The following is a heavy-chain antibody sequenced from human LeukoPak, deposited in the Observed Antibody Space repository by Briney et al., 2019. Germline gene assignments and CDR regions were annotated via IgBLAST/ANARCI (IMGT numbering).Heavy chain of an antibody. Sequence: SETLSLTCTVSGGSISNYYWSWIRQPPGKRLEWIGYVSYSGSSSSNPSLESRVTISVDMSKNQFSLRLSSVTASDTGVYYCARLQGRGDNYLDSWGQGTLVTVSS. J-gene: IGHJ4*02. CDR3: ARLQGRGDNYLDS. V-gene: IGHV4-59*08. D-gene: IGHD7-27*01. CDR2: VSYSGSS. CDR1: GGSISNYY.